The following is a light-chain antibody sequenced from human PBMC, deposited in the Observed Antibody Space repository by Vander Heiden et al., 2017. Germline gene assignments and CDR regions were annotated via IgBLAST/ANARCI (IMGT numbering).Light chain of an antibody. Sequence: EIVLTQSPATLSLFPGERAPLSCRSSQSISSYLAWYQQKPGQPPRLVIYDAYNRATGIPARFSGSGSGTDFTLTISSLEPEDFAVYYCQQRTNWPRTFGQGTKVEIK. V-gene: IGKV3-11*01. J-gene: IGKJ1*01. CDR3: QQRTNWPRT. CDR1: QSISSY. CDR2: DAY.